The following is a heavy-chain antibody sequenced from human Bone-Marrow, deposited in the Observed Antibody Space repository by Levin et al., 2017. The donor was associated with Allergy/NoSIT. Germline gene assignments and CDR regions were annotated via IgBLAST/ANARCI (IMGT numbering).Heavy chain of an antibody. CDR3: TTVENVYYDILTGYARVDY. Sequence: GESLKISCAASGFTFSNAWMNWVRQAPGKGLEWVGRIKSKTDGGTTDYAAPVKGRFTISRDDSKNTLYLQMNSLKTEDTAVYYCTTVENVYYDILTGYARVDYWGQGTLVTVSS. D-gene: IGHD3-9*01. CDR1: GFTFSNAW. J-gene: IGHJ4*02. CDR2: IKSKTDGGTT. V-gene: IGHV3-15*07.